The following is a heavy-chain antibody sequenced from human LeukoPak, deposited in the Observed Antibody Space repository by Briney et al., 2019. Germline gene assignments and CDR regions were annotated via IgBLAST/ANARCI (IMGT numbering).Heavy chain of an antibody. CDR2: IKPSGGST. CDR1: GYTFTSYY. V-gene: IGHV1-46*01. Sequence: ASVKVSCKASGYTFTSYYMHWVRQAPGQGLEWMGIIKPSGGSTTYAQKFQGRVTMTRDTSTSTVYMELSSLRSEDTAVYYCARGVSSSSSVNWFDPWGQGTPVTVSS. J-gene: IGHJ5*02. D-gene: IGHD6-6*01. CDR3: ARGVSSSSSVNWFDP.